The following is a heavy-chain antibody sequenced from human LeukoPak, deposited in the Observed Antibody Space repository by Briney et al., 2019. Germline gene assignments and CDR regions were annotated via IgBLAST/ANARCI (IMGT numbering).Heavy chain of an antibody. V-gene: IGHV4-59*01. J-gene: IGHJ6*03. CDR1: GGSISSYY. Sequence: PSETLSLTCTVSGGSISSYYWSWIRQPPGKGLEWIGYIYYSGSTNYNPSLKSRVTISVDTSKNQFSLKLSSVTAADTAVYYCATVRGIAAANYYYYYYMDVWGKGTTVTVSS. CDR2: IYYSGST. D-gene: IGHD6-13*01. CDR3: ATVRGIAAANYYYYYYMDV.